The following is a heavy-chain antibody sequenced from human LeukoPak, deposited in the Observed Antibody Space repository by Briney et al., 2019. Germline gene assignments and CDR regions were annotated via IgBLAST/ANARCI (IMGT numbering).Heavy chain of an antibody. Sequence: GGSLRLSYAASGFTFSSYAMSWVRQAPGKGLEWVSAISGSGGSTYYADSVKGRFTISRDNSKNTLYLQMNSLRAEDTAVYYCAKVYCSSTSCYFDYWGQGTLVTVSS. CDR3: AKVYCSSTSCYFDY. V-gene: IGHV3-23*01. D-gene: IGHD2-2*01. CDR1: GFTFSSYA. CDR2: ISGSGGST. J-gene: IGHJ4*02.